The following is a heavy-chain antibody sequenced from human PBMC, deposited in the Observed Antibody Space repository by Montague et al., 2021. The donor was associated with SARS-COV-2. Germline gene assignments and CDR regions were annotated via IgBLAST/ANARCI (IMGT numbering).Heavy chain of an antibody. CDR3: ARDAGGAAAGKGRYFDL. V-gene: IGHV4-61*09. D-gene: IGHD6-13*01. Sequence: TLSLTCSVSSGSIRSGSYYWTWIRQPAGKGLEWIGHIYPGGTTHYNPSLQSRVTISLDTSKNQFSLNLKSVTAADTAVYSCARDAGGAAAGKGRYFDLWGRGTLVTVSS. CDR2: IYPGGTT. J-gene: IGHJ2*01. CDR1: SGSIRSGSYY.